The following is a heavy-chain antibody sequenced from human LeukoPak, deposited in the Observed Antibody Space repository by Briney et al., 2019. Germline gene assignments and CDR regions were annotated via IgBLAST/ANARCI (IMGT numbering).Heavy chain of an antibody. CDR1: GYTFTTYD. V-gene: IGHV1-8*01. Sequence: ASVKVSGKASGYTFTTYDINWVPQATGQGLEWRGWMNPNSVNTGNAQKFQGRVTMTKNTSIRTAYMELRRLRSEDTAVYYCAREIVVGGTGDWGQGTLVTVSS. D-gene: IGHD6-19*01. CDR3: AREIVVGGTGD. J-gene: IGHJ4*02. CDR2: MNPNSVNT.